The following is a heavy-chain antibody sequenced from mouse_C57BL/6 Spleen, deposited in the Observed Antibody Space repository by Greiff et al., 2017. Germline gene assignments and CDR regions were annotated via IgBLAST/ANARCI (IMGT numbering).Heavy chain of an antibody. CDR2: INPGSGGT. J-gene: IGHJ1*03. D-gene: IGHD1-1*01. V-gene: IGHV1-54*01. Sequence: QVQLQQSGAELVRPGTSVKVSCKASGYAFTNYLIEWVKQRPGQGLEWIGVINPGSGGTNYNEQFKGKATLTADKSSSTAYMQLSSLTSEDSAVYFCARGPTVATGYFDVWGTGTTVTVSS. CDR3: ARGPTVATGYFDV. CDR1: GYAFTNYL.